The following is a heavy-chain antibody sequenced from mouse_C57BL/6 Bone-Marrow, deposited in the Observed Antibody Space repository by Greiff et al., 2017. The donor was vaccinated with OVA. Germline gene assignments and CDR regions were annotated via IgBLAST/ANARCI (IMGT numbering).Heavy chain of an antibody. J-gene: IGHJ4*01. CDR3: ARPYGSSYGAMDY. Sequence: QVHVKQSGPELVKPGASVKISCKASGYTFTDYYINWVKQRPGQGLEWIGWIFPGSGSTYYNEKFKGKATLTVDKSSSTAYMLLSSLTSEDSAVYFCARPYGSSYGAMDYWGQGTSVTVSS. CDR2: IFPGSGST. D-gene: IGHD1-1*01. CDR1: GYTFTDYY. V-gene: IGHV1-75*01.